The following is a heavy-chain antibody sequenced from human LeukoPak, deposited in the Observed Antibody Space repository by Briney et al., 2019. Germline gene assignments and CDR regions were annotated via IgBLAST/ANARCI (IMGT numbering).Heavy chain of an antibody. V-gene: IGHV4-30-4*08. CDR2: IYYSGST. J-gene: IGHJ6*03. CDR1: GGSISSGDYY. CDR3: ARDQGLGYYYYMDV. Sequence: SETLSLTCTVSGGSISSGDYYWSWIRQPPGKGLEWMGYIYYSGSTYYNPSLKSRITISLDTSKNHFSLKLSSVTAADTAVYYCARDQGLGYYYYMDVWGKGTTVTVSS. D-gene: IGHD3-10*01.